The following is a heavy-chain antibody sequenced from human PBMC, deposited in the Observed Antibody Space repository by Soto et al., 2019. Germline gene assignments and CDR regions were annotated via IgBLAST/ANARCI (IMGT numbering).Heavy chain of an antibody. D-gene: IGHD2-21*02. Sequence: GGSLRLSCAASGFTVSNKYMSWVRQAPGKGLECVSLIYSGGRVYYADSVKGRFTISRDNSKNTLYLQMNSLRAEDTAVYYCARDTGDWGYFDIWGQGTMVTVSS. J-gene: IGHJ3*02. CDR3: ARDTGDWGYFDI. CDR2: IYSGGRV. CDR1: GFTVSNKY. V-gene: IGHV3-66*01.